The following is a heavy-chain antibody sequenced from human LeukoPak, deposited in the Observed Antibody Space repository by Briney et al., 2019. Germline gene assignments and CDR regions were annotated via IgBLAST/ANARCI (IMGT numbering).Heavy chain of an antibody. CDR2: TYYKSKWYH. J-gene: IGHJ5*02. CDR1: GDSVSNNSAA. CDR3: ARHLRTYMGISYIDP. Sequence: SQTLSLTCAISGDSVSNNSAAWATIRQSPSRGLERVGSTYYKSKWYHDYAGSGHGQITITPHPCKNRFSLQQNSMTPEDTAIYFCARHLRTYMGISYIDPWGQGTLVTVSS. D-gene: IGHD1-14*01. V-gene: IGHV6-1*01.